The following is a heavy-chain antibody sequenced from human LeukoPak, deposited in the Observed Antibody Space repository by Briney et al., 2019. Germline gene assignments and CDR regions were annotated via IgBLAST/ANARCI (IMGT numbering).Heavy chain of an antibody. CDR1: GYDFTNFW. J-gene: IGHJ4*02. V-gene: IGHV5-51*01. CDR3: ARRYRNTGYHYIYYFDY. CDR2: IYPGDSNP. D-gene: IGHD3-22*01. Sequence: GESLKISCKGSGYDFTNFWIGWVRQMPGKGLEWMGIIYPGDSNPRYSPSFQGQVTISADKSISTAYLQWSSLKASDTAMYYCARRYRNTGYHYIYYFDYWGQGTLVTVSS.